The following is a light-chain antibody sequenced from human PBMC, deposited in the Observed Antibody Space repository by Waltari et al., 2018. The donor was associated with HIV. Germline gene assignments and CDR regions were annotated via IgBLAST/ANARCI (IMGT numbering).Light chain of an antibody. Sequence: EIVLMQSPGTLSLSPGERVTLPCRASQTISSPYLAWYQQKPGQAPRLLIHGASSRATGIPDRFSGSGSGTDFTLTISRLEPEDFAVYYCQQYDNSPGYTFGQGTKLEIK. CDR3: QQYDNSPGYT. CDR1: QTISSPY. V-gene: IGKV3-20*01. J-gene: IGKJ2*01. CDR2: GAS.